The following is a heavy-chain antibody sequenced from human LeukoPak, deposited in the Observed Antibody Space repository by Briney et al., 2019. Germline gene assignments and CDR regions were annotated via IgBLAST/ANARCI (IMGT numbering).Heavy chain of an antibody. CDR3: AIATTGRGAFGS. CDR2: TNEAGGDK. Sequence: GRSLRLSCAAPGFTFSDFWMSWVRQAPGKGLECVASTNEAGGDKLYVDSVKGRFTISRDNSKNSLSLQMSSLTAEDTAIYYCAIATTGRGAFGSWGQGTLVSVSS. D-gene: IGHD1-1*01. J-gene: IGHJ4*02. V-gene: IGHV3-7*01. CDR1: GFTFSDFW.